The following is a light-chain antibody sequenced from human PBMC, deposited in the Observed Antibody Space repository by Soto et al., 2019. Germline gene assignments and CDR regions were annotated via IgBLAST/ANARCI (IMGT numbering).Light chain of an antibody. J-gene: IGKJ3*01. V-gene: IGKV3-20*01. Sequence: EIVLTQSPGTLSLSPGERATLSCRASQSVSSSYLAWYQQKPGQAPRLLIYGASSRATGIPDRFSGSGSGTDFTLTISRLEPEDFAVYYCQQYGSSPGFTFGSGT. CDR2: GAS. CDR1: QSVSSSY. CDR3: QQYGSSPGFT.